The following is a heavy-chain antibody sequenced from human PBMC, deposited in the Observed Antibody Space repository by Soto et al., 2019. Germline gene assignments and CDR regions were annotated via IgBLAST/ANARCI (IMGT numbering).Heavy chain of an antibody. CDR1: GFTVSSYA. Sequence: GGSLRLSCAASGFTVSSYAISWVRQAPGKGLEWVSAISGSGGSTYYADSVKGRFTISRDNSKNTLYLQMNSLRAEDTAVYYCAKVDCSGGSCYLYYYGMDVWAQGTTVTVSS. D-gene: IGHD2-15*01. CDR3: AKVDCSGGSCYLYYYGMDV. V-gene: IGHV3-23*01. CDR2: ISGSGGST. J-gene: IGHJ6*02.